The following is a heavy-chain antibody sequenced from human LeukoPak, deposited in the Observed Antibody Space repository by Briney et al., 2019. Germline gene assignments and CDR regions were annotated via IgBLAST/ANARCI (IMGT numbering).Heavy chain of an antibody. Sequence: PSETLSLTCTVSGGSIISYYWSWIRQPAGKGLEWIGRIYTSGSTNYNPSLKSRATMSVDTSKNQFSLKLSSVNAADTAVYYCARDPYGFSYFDYWGQGTLVTVSS. D-gene: IGHD3-10*01. V-gene: IGHV4-4*07. CDR1: GGSIISYY. CDR2: IYTSGST. J-gene: IGHJ4*02. CDR3: ARDPYGFSYFDY.